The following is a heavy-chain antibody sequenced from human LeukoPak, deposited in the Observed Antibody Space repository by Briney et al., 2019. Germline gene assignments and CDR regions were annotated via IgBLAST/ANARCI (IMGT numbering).Heavy chain of an antibody. Sequence: PGGSLRLSCATSGFTFSNYAVSWVRQAPGKGLEWVSSISGSGGTTYYADSVKGRFTIPRDNSKNTLYLQMNSLRAEDTAVYYCAKDPYRASSGLVDYWGQGTLVTASS. CDR1: GFTFSNYA. D-gene: IGHD5-12*01. CDR2: ISGSGGTT. J-gene: IGHJ4*02. V-gene: IGHV3-23*01. CDR3: AKDPYRASSGLVDY.